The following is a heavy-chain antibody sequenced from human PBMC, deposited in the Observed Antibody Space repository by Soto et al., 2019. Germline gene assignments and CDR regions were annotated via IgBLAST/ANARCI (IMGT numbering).Heavy chain of an antibody. CDR1: GYTFTSYD. CDR3: ARDRLVPAAMGRGWFDP. J-gene: IGHJ5*02. Sequence: QVQLVQSGAEVKKPGASVKVSCKASGYTFTSYDINWVRQATGQGLEWMGWMNPNSGNTGYAQKFQGRVTMTRNTSISKAYMELSSLRSEDTAVYYCARDRLVPAAMGRGWFDPWGQGTLVTVSS. V-gene: IGHV1-8*01. D-gene: IGHD2-2*01. CDR2: MNPNSGNT.